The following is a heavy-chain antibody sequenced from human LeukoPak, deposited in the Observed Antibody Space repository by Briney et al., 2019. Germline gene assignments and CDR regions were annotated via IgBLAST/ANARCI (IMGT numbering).Heavy chain of an antibody. D-gene: IGHD1-26*01. CDR2: IYYSGST. J-gene: IGHJ4*02. CDR3: AKVGAWDGPLY. V-gene: IGHV4-39*01. Sequence: SETLSLTCTVSGDSITSSNYYWGWIRQPPGKGLEWIGSIYYSGSTYYTPSLKSRVTISVDTSKNQFSLTLSSVTAADTALYYCAKVGAWDGPLYWGQGTLVTVSS. CDR1: GDSITSSNYY.